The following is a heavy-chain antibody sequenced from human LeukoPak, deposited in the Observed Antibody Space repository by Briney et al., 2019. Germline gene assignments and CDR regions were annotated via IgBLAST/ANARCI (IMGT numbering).Heavy chain of an antibody. D-gene: IGHD6-19*01. Sequence: GGSLRLSCAASGVTFSTYWMHWVRQAPGKGLVWVSRINSDGSSTSYADSLKGRFTISRDNAKNTLYLQMNSLRAEDTAVYYCARGGSGWLFDYWGQGTLVTVSS. CDR1: GVTFSTYW. J-gene: IGHJ4*02. CDR3: ARGGSGWLFDY. CDR2: INSDGSST. V-gene: IGHV3-74*01.